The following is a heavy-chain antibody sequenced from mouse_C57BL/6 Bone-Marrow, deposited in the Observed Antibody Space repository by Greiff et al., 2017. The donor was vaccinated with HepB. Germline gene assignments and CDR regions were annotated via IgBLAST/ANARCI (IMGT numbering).Heavy chain of an antibody. D-gene: IGHD1-1*01. CDR1: GYTFTSYW. CDR3: ARLRYYGSDAY. V-gene: IGHV1-69*01. CDR2: IDPSDSYT. J-gene: IGHJ3*01. Sequence: QVQLQQPGAELVMPGASVKLSCKASGYTFTSYWMHWVKQRPGQGLEWIGEIDPSDSYTNYNQKFKGKSTLTVDKSSSTAYMQLSSLTSEDSAVYYWARLRYYGSDAYWGQGTLVTVSA.